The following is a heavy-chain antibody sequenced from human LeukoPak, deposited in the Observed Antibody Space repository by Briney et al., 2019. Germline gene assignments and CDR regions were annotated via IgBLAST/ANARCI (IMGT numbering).Heavy chain of an antibody. CDR1: GGTFSSYA. V-gene: IGHV1-69*04. CDR2: IIPILGIA. Sequence: SVKVSCKASGGTFSSYAISWVRQAPGQGLEWMGRIIPILGIANYAQKFQGRVTITADKSTSTAYMELSSLRSEDTAVYYCARAVSGMVRGVIIPYYFDYWGQGTLVTVSS. CDR3: ARAVSGMVRGVIIPYYFDY. D-gene: IGHD3-10*01. J-gene: IGHJ4*02.